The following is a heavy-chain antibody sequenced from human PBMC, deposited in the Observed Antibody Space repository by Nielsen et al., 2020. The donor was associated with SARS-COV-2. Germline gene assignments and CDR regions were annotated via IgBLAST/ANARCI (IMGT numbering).Heavy chain of an antibody. CDR2: ISSSSSYI. J-gene: IGHJ6*02. V-gene: IGHV3-21*01. CDR3: AKEIQYYYGSGSYYNGMDV. Sequence: WIRQPPGKGLEWVSSISSSSSYIYYADSVEGRSTISRDNSKNTLYLQMNSLRAEDTAVYYCAKEIQYYYGSGSYYNGMDVWGQGTTVTVSS. D-gene: IGHD3-10*01.